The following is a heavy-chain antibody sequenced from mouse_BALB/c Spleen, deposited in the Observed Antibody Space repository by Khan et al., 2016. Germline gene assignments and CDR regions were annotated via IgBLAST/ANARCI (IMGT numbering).Heavy chain of an antibody. CDR2: IRDGGSYT. CDR3: ARDDRWCAY. J-gene: IGHJ3*01. Sequence: EVELVESGGGLVKPGGSLKLSCAASGFTFSDYYMYWVRQTPEKRLEWVATIRDGGSYTYYPDSVKGRFTISRDNAKNNLYLQMSSLKSEDTAMYYCARDDRWCAYWGQGTLVTVSA. D-gene: IGHD2-14*01. V-gene: IGHV5-4*02. CDR1: GFTFSDYY.